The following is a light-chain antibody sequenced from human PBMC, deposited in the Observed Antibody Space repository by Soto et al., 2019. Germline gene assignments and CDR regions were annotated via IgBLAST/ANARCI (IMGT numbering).Light chain of an antibody. V-gene: IGLV2-14*01. CDR3: SSYTSSSTLV. CDR2: EVS. Sequence: QSVLTQPASVSGSPGPSITISCTGASSDVGGYNYVSWYQQHPGKAPKLMIYEVSNRPSGVSNRFSGSKSGNTASLTISGLQAEDEADYYCSSYTSSSTLVFGNGTKVTVL. CDR1: SSDVGGYNY. J-gene: IGLJ1*01.